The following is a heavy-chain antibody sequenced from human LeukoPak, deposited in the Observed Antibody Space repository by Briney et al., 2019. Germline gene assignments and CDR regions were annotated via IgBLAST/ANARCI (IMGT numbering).Heavy chain of an antibody. CDR2: IYYSGST. J-gene: IGHJ3*02. D-gene: IGHD6-13*01. CDR3: ARCSSRLNGFDI. Sequence: SQTLSLTCTVSGGSISSAGYYWNWVRQYPGKGLEWIGYIYYSGSTYYNSSLESRLIISLDTSENQFSLKLSSVTAADTALYFCARCSSRLNGFDIWGQGTTVTVSS. V-gene: IGHV4-31*03. CDR1: GGSISSAGYY.